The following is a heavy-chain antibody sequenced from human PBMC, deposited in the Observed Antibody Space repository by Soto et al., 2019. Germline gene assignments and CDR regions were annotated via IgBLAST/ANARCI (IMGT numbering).Heavy chain of an antibody. CDR2: IGTAGDT. CDR3: ARGDYNNYGDHGNWFDP. V-gene: IGHV3-13*01. Sequence: PGGSLRLSCAASGFTFSSYDMHRVRQATGKGLEWVSAIGTAGDTYYPGSVKGRFTISRENAKNSLYLQMNSLRAGDTAVYYCARGDYNNYGDHGNWFDPWGQGTLVTVSS. D-gene: IGHD4-17*01. J-gene: IGHJ5*02. CDR1: GFTFSSYD.